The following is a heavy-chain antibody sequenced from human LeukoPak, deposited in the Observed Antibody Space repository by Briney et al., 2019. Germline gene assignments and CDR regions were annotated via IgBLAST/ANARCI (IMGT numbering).Heavy chain of an antibody. CDR3: ARVRAVAGHDYAFDI. CDR1: GGSISSSNW. V-gene: IGHV4-4*02. J-gene: IGHJ3*02. D-gene: IGHD6-19*01. CDR2: IYHSGST. Sequence: SGTLSLTCAVSGGSISSSNWWSWVRQPPGKGLEWIGEIYHSGSTNYNPSLKSRVTISVDKSKNQFSLKLSSVTAADTAVYYCARVRAVAGHDYAFDIWGQGTMVTVSS.